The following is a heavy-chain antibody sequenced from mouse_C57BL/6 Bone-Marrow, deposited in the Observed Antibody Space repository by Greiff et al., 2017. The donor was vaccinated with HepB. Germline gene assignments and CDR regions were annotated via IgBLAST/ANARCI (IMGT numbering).Heavy chain of an antibody. D-gene: IGHD2-5*01. Sequence: VQVVESGAELVRPGTSVKVSCKASGYAFTNYLIEWVKQRPGQGLEWIGVINPGSGGTNYNEKFKGKATLTADKSSSTAYMQLSSLTSEDSAVYFCARGSNYPYAMDYWGQGTSVTVSS. J-gene: IGHJ4*01. CDR1: GYAFTNYL. CDR3: ARGSNYPYAMDY. V-gene: IGHV1-54*01. CDR2: INPGSGGT.